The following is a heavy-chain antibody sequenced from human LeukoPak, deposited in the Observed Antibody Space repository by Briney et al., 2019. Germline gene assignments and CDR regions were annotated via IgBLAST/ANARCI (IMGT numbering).Heavy chain of an antibody. V-gene: IGHV3-21*01. Sequence: GGSLRLSCAASGFTFSRYSMNWVRQAPGKGLEWVSSISSSSSYIYYADSVKGRFTISRDNAKNSLYLQMNSLRAEDTAVYYCARTRIVGATLDPWGQGTLVTVSS. D-gene: IGHD1-26*01. J-gene: IGHJ5*02. CDR3: ARTRIVGATLDP. CDR2: ISSSSSYI. CDR1: GFTFSRYS.